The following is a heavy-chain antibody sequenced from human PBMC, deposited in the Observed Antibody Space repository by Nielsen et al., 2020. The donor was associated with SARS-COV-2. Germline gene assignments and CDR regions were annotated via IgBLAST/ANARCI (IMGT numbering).Heavy chain of an antibody. J-gene: IGHJ5*02. CDR1: GGSISSSSYY. D-gene: IGHD5-12*01. Sequence: SETLSLTCTVSGGSISSSSYYWGWIRQPPGKGLEWIGSIYYSGSTNYNPSLKSRVTISVDTSKNQFSLKLSSVTAADTAVYYCARGGDIVATHGDDWFDPWGQGTLVTVSS. V-gene: IGHV4-39*07. CDR3: ARGGDIVATHGDDWFDP. CDR2: IYYSGST.